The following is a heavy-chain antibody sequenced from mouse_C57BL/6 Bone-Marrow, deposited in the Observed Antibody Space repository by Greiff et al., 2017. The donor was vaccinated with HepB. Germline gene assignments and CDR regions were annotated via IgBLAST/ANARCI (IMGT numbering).Heavy chain of an antibody. CDR3: ARLEKTTVVMDY. V-gene: IGHV1-42*01. CDR1: GYSFTGYY. CDR2: INPSTGGT. Sequence: VQLQQSGPELVKPGASVKISCKASGYSFTGYYMNWVKQSPEKSLEWIGEINPSTGGTTYNQKFKAKATLTVDKSSSTAYMQLKSLTSEDSAVYYCARLEKTTVVMDYWGQGTSVTVSS. D-gene: IGHD1-1*01. J-gene: IGHJ4*01.